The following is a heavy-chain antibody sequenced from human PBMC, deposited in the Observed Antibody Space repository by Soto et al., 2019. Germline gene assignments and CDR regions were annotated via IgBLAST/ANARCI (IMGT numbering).Heavy chain of an antibody. CDR3: AREIVVVTAIKAFDI. J-gene: IGHJ3*02. CDR2: ISSSSSTI. D-gene: IGHD2-21*02. Sequence: GGSLRLSCAASGFTFSSYSMNWVRQAPGKGLEWVSYISSSSSTIYYADSVKGRFTISRDNAKNSLYLQMNSLRAEDTAVYYCAREIVVVTAIKAFDIWGQGTMVTVSS. CDR1: GFTFSSYS. V-gene: IGHV3-48*04.